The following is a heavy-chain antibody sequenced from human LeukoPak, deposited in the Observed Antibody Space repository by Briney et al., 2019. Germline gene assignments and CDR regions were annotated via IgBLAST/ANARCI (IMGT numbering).Heavy chain of an antibody. CDR3: AKHRGRDGGYPFDY. CDR1: GFTFSRCA. V-gene: IGHV3-23*01. D-gene: IGHD5-12*01. Sequence: VGSLRLSCATSGFTFSRCAMSWVRQAPGKGLEWVSVISGSGGSTNYAESVKGRFTISRDNSKNTLYLQMNSLRVEDTAVYYCAKHRGRDGGYPFDYWGQGTLVTVSS. J-gene: IGHJ4*02. CDR2: ISGSGGST.